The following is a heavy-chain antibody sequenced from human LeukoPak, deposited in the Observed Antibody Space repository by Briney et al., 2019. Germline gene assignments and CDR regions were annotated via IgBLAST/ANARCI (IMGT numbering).Heavy chain of an antibody. V-gene: IGHV4-59*01. CDR1: CGSISSYY. CDR3: ARDSGGSSGSYEYFQH. Sequence: SETLSLTCTVSCGSISSYYWSWIRQPPGKGLEWIGYIYYSGSTNYNPSLKSRVTISVDTSKNQFSLKLSSVTAADTAVYYCARDSGGSSGSYEYFQHWGQGTLVTVSS. J-gene: IGHJ1*01. D-gene: IGHD6-19*01. CDR2: IYYSGST.